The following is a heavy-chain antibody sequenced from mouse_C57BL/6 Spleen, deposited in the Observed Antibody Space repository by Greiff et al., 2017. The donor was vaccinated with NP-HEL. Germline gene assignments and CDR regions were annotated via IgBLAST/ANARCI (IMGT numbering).Heavy chain of an antibody. Sequence: EVQRVESGGDLVKPGGSLKLSCAASGFTFSSYGMSWVRQTPDKRLEWVATISSGGSYTYYPDSVKGRFTISRDNAKNTLYLQMSSLKSEDTAMYYCARQGDGNYVDYWGQGTTLTVSS. CDR3: ARQGDGNYVDY. D-gene: IGHD2-1*01. CDR2: ISSGGSYT. CDR1: GFTFSSYG. J-gene: IGHJ2*01. V-gene: IGHV5-6*01.